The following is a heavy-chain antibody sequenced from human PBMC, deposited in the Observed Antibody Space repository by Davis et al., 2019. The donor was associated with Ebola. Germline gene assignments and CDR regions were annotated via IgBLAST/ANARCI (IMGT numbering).Heavy chain of an antibody. Sequence: HSQTLSLTCAISGDSVSGNSGAWNWIRQSPSRGLEWLGRTYYSSKWFNDYAVSVNGRITINPDTSKNQFSLQLNSVTPEDTAVYYCVRGWGRTGTGVWGQGTTVTVSS. J-gene: IGHJ6*02. CDR3: VRGWGRTGTGV. CDR2: TYYSSKWFN. V-gene: IGHV6-1*01. CDR1: GDSVSGNSGA. D-gene: IGHD1-26*01.